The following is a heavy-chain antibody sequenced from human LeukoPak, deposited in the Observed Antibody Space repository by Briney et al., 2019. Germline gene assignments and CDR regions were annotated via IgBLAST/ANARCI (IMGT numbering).Heavy chain of an antibody. CDR1: GGSFSGYY. CDR2: IDTSGNT. Sequence: SETLSLTCAVYGGSFSGYYWSWIRQPPGKGLEWIGRIDTSGNTNYKPSLKSRVTMPVDTSKNQFSLKLSSVTAADTAVYYCARVSSSWYQDWYFDLWGRGTLVTVSS. V-gene: IGHV4-59*10. D-gene: IGHD6-13*01. J-gene: IGHJ2*01. CDR3: ARVSSSWYQDWYFDL.